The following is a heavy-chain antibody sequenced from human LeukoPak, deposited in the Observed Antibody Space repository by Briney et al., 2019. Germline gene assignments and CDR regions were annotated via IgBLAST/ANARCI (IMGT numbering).Heavy chain of an antibody. Sequence: SVKVSCKASGGTFSSYAISWVRQAPGQGLEWMGRIIPILGIANYAQKFQGRVTITADKSTSTAYMELSSLRSDDTAVYYCARDSDYVWGSYRSSEPFDPWGQGTLVTVSS. D-gene: IGHD3-16*02. CDR3: ARDSDYVWGSYRSSEPFDP. CDR1: GGTFSSYA. CDR2: IIPILGIA. V-gene: IGHV1-69*04. J-gene: IGHJ5*02.